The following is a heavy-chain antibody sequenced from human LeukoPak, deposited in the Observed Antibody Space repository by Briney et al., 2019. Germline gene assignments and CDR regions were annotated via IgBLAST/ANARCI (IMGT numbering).Heavy chain of an antibody. J-gene: IGHJ5*02. D-gene: IGHD2-2*01. Sequence: GGSLRLSCAASGFTFSSYGMHWVRQAPGKGLEWVAFIRYDGSNKYYADSVKGRFTISRDNAKNSLWLQMNSLRAEDTAVYYCARVRVPAAMAGTNWFDPWGQGTLVTVSS. CDR3: ARVRVPAAMAGTNWFDP. CDR2: IRYDGSNK. V-gene: IGHV3-30*02. CDR1: GFTFSSYG.